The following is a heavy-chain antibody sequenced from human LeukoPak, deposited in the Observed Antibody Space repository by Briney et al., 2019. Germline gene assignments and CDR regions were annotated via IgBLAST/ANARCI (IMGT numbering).Heavy chain of an antibody. CDR2: ISYDGSNK. D-gene: IGHD7-27*01. Sequence: GGSLRLSCTASGFSFRTYNLHWVRQAPGKGLEWVAVISYDGSNKYYADSVKGRFTISRDNSKNTLYLQMNSLRAEDTAVYYCVRDGEELGIDAFDIWGQGTMVTVSS. V-gene: IGHV3-30*19. CDR1: GFSFRTYN. CDR3: VRDGEELGIDAFDI. J-gene: IGHJ3*02.